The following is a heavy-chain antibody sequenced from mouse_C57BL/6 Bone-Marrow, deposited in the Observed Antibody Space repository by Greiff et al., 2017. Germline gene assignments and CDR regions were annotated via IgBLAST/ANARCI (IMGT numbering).Heavy chain of an antibody. V-gene: IGHV1-50*01. D-gene: IGHD1-2*01. CDR3: ATLLPTGFDY. Sequence: VQLQQPGAELVKPGASVKLSCKASGYTFTSYWMPWVKQRPGQGLEWIGEIDPSDSYTNYNQKFKGKATLTVDKSSSTAYMQLSSLTSEDSAVYCCATLLPTGFDYWGKGTTLTVSS. CDR1: GYTFTSYW. J-gene: IGHJ2*01. CDR2: IDPSDSYT.